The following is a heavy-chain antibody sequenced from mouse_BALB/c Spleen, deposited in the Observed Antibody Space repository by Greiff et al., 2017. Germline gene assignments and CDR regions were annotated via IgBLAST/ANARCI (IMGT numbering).Heavy chain of an antibody. CDR2: ISDGGSYT. Sequence: EVKLVESGGGLVKPGGSLKLSCAASGFTFSDYYMYWVRQTPEKRLEWVATISDGGSYTYYPDSVKGRFTISRDNAKNNLYLQMSSLKSEDTAMYYCARDQDDGFAYWGQGTLVTVSA. D-gene: IGHD2-12*01. J-gene: IGHJ3*01. CDR3: ARDQDDGFAY. V-gene: IGHV5-4*02. CDR1: GFTFSDYY.